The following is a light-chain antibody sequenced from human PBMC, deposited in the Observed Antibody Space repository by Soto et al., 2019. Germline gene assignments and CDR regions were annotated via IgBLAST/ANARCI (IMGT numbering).Light chain of an antibody. CDR3: QQYNKWPLWT. CDR1: QSVSSN. CDR2: GAS. Sequence: EIVMTQSPATLSVSPGERATLSCRASQSVSSNLAWYQQKPGQAPRLLIYGASTRATGIPARFSGSGSGTEFTITISSLQSEDFAVYHCQQYNKWPLWTFGQGTKVEIK. V-gene: IGKV3-15*01. J-gene: IGKJ1*01.